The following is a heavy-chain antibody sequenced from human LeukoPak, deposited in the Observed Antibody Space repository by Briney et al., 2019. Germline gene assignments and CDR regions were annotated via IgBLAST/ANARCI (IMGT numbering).Heavy chain of an antibody. J-gene: IGHJ4*02. CDR3: ARDNVRFGESHSDY. CDR2: ISSGSRYI. D-gene: IGHD3-10*01. V-gene: IGHV3-21*01. Sequence: GGSLRLSCVASGFTFSSYNMNWVRQAPGKGLEWVSSISSGSRYIYYTDSVKGRFTISRDNAKNSLYLQMNSLRAEDTAVYYCARDNVRFGESHSDYWGQGTLVTVSS. CDR1: GFTFSSYN.